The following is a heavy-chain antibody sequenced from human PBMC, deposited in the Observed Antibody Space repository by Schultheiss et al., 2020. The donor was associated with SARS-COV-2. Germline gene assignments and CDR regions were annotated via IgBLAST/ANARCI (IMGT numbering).Heavy chain of an antibody. CDR3: AKDLKWLSSPSNAFDI. CDR2: ISGSGGST. J-gene: IGHJ3*02. CDR1: GFTFSSYG. V-gene: IGHV3-23*01. D-gene: IGHD3-22*01. Sequence: GESLKISCAASGFTFSSYGMHWVRQAPGKGLEWVSAISGSGGSTYYADSVKGRFTISRDNSKNTLYLQMNSLRAEDTAVYYCAKDLKWLSSPSNAFDIWGQGTMVTVSS.